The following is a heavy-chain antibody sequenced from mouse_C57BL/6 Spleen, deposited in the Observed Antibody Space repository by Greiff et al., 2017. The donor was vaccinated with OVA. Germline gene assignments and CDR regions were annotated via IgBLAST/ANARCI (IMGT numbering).Heavy chain of an antibody. CDR3: ARDHCGFDY. V-gene: IGHV5-16*01. CDR1: GFTFSDYY. J-gene: IGHJ2*01. CDR2: INYDGSST. Sequence: EVQVVESEGGLVQPGSSMKLSCTASGFTFSDYYMAWVRQVPEKGLEWVANINYDGSSTYYLDSLKSRFIISRDNAKNILYLQMSSLKSEDTATYYCARDHCGFDYWGQGTTLTVSS.